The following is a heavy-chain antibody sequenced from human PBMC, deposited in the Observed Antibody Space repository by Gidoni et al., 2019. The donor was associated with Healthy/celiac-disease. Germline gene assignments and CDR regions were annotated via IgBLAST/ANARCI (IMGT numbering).Heavy chain of an antibody. CDR3: ARDSSSSYGMDV. J-gene: IGHJ6*02. CDR1: GGSISSGGYY. D-gene: IGHD6-13*01. CDR2: IYYSGST. V-gene: IGHV4-31*03. Sequence: QVQLQESGPGLVKPSPTLSLTCTFSGGSISSGGYYWSWIRQHPGKGLEWIGYIYYSGSTYYNPSLKSRVTISVDTSKNQFSLKLSSVTAADTAVYYCARDSSSSYGMDVWGQGTTVTVSS.